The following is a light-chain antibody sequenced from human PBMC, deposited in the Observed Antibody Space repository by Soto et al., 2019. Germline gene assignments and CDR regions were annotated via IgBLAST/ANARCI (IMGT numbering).Light chain of an antibody. J-gene: IGKJ1*01. V-gene: IGKV1-5*01. CDR2: DAS. Sequence: DIQMTQSPSTLSASVGDRFTITCRASQSISSWLAWYQQKPGQAPKXLIYDASSLESGVPSRFSGSGSGTEFTLTISSLQPDDFATYYCQQYNSYSTFGQGTKVDI. CDR3: QQYNSYST. CDR1: QSISSW.